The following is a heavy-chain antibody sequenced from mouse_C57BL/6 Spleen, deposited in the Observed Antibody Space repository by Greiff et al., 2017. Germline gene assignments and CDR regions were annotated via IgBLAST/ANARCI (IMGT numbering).Heavy chain of an antibody. CDR1: GYTFTDYY. D-gene: IGHD1-1*01. CDR2: INPKNGGT. Sequence: EVQLQQSGPELAKPGASVKISCKASGYTFTDYYMNWVKQRDGKSLEWIGDINPKNGGTSYNQKFKGKATLTVDKSSSTAYMELRSLTSEDSAVYYSARSEGITTVVADYWGQGTTLTVSS. V-gene: IGHV1-26*01. CDR3: ARSEGITTVVADY. J-gene: IGHJ2*01.